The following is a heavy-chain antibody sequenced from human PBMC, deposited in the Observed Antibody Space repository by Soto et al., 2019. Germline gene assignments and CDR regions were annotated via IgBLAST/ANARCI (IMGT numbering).Heavy chain of an antibody. V-gene: IGHV4-4*07. CDR3: TKGPNWNYYYYGVDV. CDR2: VYSSGAT. J-gene: IGHJ6*02. Sequence: PAETLSLTCTVSGDSVSNYYWSWIRQPAGRGLEWIGRVYSSGATNYNPSLNGRVTMSVDTSRNQFSLRLSSVTAADTAIYYCTKGPNWNYYYYGVDVWGQGTAVTVYS. CDR1: GDSVSNYY. D-gene: IGHD1-20*01.